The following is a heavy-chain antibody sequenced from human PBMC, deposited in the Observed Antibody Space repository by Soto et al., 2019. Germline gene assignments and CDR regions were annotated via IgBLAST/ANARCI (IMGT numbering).Heavy chain of an antibody. CDR2: INSDGSST. CDR3: ASAMGGTRNALNI. D-gene: IGHD6-19*01. V-gene: IGHV3-74*03. CDR1: RFTFSTYW. J-gene: IGHJ3*02. Sequence: EVHLVESGGGLVQPGGSLRLSCTASRFTFSTYWMHWVRQDPGKGLLWVSRINSDGSSTKYADSVKGRFTISRDNAKSTLWLQMNSLRAEDTAVYYCASAMGGTRNALNIWGQGTMVTVSS.